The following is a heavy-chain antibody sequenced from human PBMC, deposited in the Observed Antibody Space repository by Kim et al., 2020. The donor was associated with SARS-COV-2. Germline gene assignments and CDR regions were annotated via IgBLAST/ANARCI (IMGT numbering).Heavy chain of an antibody. V-gene: IGHV4-59*08. CDR3: ARQRMSQTLLVVY. Sequence: SETLSLTCTVSGGSISSYYWSWIRQPPGKGLEWIGYIYYSGSTNYNPSLKSRVTISVDTSKNQFSLKLSSVTAADTAVYYCARQRMSQTLLVVYWCQGTL. CDR2: IYYSGST. J-gene: IGHJ4*02. D-gene: IGHD2-8*02. CDR1: GGSISSYY.